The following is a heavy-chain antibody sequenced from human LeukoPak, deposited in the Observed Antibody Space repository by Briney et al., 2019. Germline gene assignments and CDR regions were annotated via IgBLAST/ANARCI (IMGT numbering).Heavy chain of an antibody. Sequence: SETLSLTCTVSGGSISSSSYYWGWIRQPPGKGLEWIGSIYYSGSTYYNPSLKSRVTISVDTSKNQFSLKLSSVTAADTAVYYCARVLAEGYGDYVGWFDPWGQGTLVTVSS. CDR2: IYYSGST. D-gene: IGHD4-17*01. J-gene: IGHJ5*02. CDR3: ARVLAEGYGDYVGWFDP. CDR1: GGSISSSSYY. V-gene: IGHV4-39*07.